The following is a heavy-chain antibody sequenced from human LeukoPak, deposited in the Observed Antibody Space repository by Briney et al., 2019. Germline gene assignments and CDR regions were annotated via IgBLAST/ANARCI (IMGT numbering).Heavy chain of an antibody. CDR2: ISTSSSYI. D-gene: IGHD3-3*02. V-gene: IGHV3-21*01. CDR3: ARHFDYYYMDV. Sequence: PGGSLRLSCAASGFTFSSSDMSWVRQAPGKGLEWVSSISTSSSYIYTDSVKGRFTISRDNAKNSLYLQMNSLRAEDTAVYYCARHFDYYYMDVWGKGTTVTVSS. J-gene: IGHJ6*03. CDR1: GFTFSSSD.